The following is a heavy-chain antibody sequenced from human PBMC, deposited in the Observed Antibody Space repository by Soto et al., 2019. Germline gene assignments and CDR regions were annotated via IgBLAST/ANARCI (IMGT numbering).Heavy chain of an antibody. CDR1: GFTFSSYS. D-gene: IGHD6-6*01. V-gene: IGHV3-21*01. J-gene: IGHJ5*02. CDR3: ARGTRQLVRGWFDP. CDR2: ISSSSSYI. Sequence: PGGSLRLSCAASGFTFSSYSMNWVRQAPGKGLEWVSSISSSSSYIYYADSVKGRFTISRDNAKNSLYLQMNSLRAEDTAVYYCARGTRQLVRGWFDPWGQGTLVTVSS.